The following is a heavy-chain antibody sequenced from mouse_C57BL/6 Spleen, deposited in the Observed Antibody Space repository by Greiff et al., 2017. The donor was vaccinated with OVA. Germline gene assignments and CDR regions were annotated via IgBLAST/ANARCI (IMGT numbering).Heavy chain of an antibody. Sequence: QVQLQQPGAELVKPGASVKMSCKASGYTFTSYWITWVKQRPGQGLEWIGDIYPGSGSTNYNEKFKSKATLTVDTSSSTAYMQLSSLTSEDSAVYYCARGVNYYGSSPLDCWGQGTTLTVSS. CDR1: GYTFTSYW. V-gene: IGHV1-55*01. CDR3: ARGVNYYGSSPLDC. CDR2: IYPGSGST. J-gene: IGHJ2*01. D-gene: IGHD1-1*01.